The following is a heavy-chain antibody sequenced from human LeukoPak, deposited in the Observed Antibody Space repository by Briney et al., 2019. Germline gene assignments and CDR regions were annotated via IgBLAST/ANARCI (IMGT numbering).Heavy chain of an antibody. Sequence: GGSLRLSCAASGFTFSRYWMSWVRQAPGKGLEWVANIKQDGSEKYYVDSVKGRFTISRDNAKNLFYLHMNSLRAEDTAVYYCARDIDNGDYVVYWGQGTLVTVSS. CDR2: IKQDGSEK. J-gene: IGHJ4*02. CDR1: GFTFSRYW. V-gene: IGHV3-7*03. CDR3: ARDIDNGDYVVY. D-gene: IGHD4-17*01.